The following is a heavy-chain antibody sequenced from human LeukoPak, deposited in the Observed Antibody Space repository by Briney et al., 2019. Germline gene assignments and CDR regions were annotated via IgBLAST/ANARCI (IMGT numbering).Heavy chain of an antibody. J-gene: IGHJ4*02. CDR2: IRYDGNDE. V-gene: IGHV3-30*02. Sequence: GGSLRLSCAASGFTFSDYGMHCVRQAPGTGLEWEAFIRYDGNDEYYADSVKGRFTVSRDNSKKTLYLQMKSLKPEATAVYYCVKDQATNWGQGTLVTVTS. CDR1: GFTFSDYG. CDR3: VKDQATN.